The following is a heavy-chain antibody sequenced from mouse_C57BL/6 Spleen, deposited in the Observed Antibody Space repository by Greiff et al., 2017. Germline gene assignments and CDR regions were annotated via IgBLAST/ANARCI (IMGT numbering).Heavy chain of an antibody. Sequence: QVQLQQSGPELVKPGASVKISCKASGYTFTDYYINWVKQRPGQGLEWIGWILPGRGSTSYNEKFKGKGTLTVDKSSSTAYMLLSSLTSEDSAVYFCARGKYYYGSNWYFDVWGTGTTVTVSS. CDR1: GYTFTDYY. CDR2: ILPGRGST. CDR3: ARGKYYYGSNWYFDV. J-gene: IGHJ1*03. V-gene: IGHV1-75*01. D-gene: IGHD1-1*01.